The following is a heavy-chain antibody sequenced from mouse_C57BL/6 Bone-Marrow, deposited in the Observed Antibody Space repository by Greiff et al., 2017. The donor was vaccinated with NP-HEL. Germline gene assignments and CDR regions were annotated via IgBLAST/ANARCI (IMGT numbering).Heavy chain of an antibody. CDR3: ARSIGFAY. CDR1: GYAFSSSW. J-gene: IGHJ3*01. V-gene: IGHV1-82*01. CDR2: IYPGDGDT. Sequence: VQLQQSGPELVKPGASVKISCKASGYAFSSSWMNWVKQGPGKGLEWIGRIYPGDGDTNYNGKFKGKATLTADKSSSTAYMQLSSLTSEDSAVYCCARSIGFAYWGQGTLVTVSA.